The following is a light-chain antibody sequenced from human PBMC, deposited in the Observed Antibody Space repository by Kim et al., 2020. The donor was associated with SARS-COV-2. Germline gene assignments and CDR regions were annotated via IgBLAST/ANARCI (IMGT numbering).Light chain of an antibody. J-gene: IGLJ3*02. CDR1: STDVGGYNY. Sequence: QSVLTQPASVSGSPRQSITISCTGTSTDVGGYNYVSWYQQHPGKAPKLIIHDVTQRPSGVSNRFSGSKSGNTASLTISGLQAEDEAYYYCNSYRTNGGWVFGGGTQLTVL. V-gene: IGLV2-14*03. CDR3: NSYRTNGGWV. CDR2: DVT.